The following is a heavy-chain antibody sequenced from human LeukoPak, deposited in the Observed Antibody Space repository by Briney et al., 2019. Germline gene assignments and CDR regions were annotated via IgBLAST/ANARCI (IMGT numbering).Heavy chain of an antibody. V-gene: IGHV3-7*03. CDR2: IKLDGSEK. Sequence: QTGGSLRLSCVASGFTFGKYWMSWVRQAPGKGLEWVANIKLDGSEKNYVDSVKGRFTISRDNTKNSLYLQMISLRVEDTAVFYCARDQYDTWSRRGNFDSWGQGTLVIVSS. CDR1: GFTFGKYW. CDR3: ARDQYDTWSRRGNFDS. D-gene: IGHD3-3*01. J-gene: IGHJ4*02.